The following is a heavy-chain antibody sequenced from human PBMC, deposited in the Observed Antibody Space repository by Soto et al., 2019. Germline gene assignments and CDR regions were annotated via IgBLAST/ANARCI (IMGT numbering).Heavy chain of an antibody. CDR3: ARDVGSSGYSPYYYYYYGMDV. D-gene: IGHD3-22*01. V-gene: IGHV3-66*01. CDR2: IYSGGST. Sequence: EVQLVESGGGLVQPGGSLRLSCAASGFTVSSNYMSWVRQAPGKGLEWVSVIYSGGSTYYADSVKGRFTISRDNSKNTLYLQMNSLRAEDTAVYYCARDVGSSGYSPYYYYYYGMDVWGQGTTVTVSS. CDR1: GFTVSSNY. J-gene: IGHJ6*02.